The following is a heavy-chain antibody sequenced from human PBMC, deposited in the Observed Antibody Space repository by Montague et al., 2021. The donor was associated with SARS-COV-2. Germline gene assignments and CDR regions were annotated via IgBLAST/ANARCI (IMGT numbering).Heavy chain of an antibody. CDR3: AKPDQGGRVRYYFDY. J-gene: IGHJ4*02. CDR2: ISGSGGST. CDR1: GFTFSSYA. D-gene: IGHD2-15*01. V-gene: IGHV3-23*01. Sequence: SLRLSCAASGFTFSSYAMSWVRQAPGKGLEWVSAISGSGGSTYYADSVKGRFTISRDNSKNTLYLQMNSLRVEDTAVYYCAKPDQGGRVRYYFDYWGQGTLVTVSS.